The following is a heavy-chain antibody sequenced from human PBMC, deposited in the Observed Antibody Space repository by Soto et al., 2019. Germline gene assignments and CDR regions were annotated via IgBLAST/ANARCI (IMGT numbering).Heavy chain of an antibody. D-gene: IGHD2-2*01. CDR2: ISYDGSNK. CDR1: GFTFSSYG. V-gene: IGHV3-30*18. CDR3: AKDLLDCSSTSCYHPGFVY. Sequence: GSLRLSCAASGFTFSSYGMHWVRQAPGKGLEWVAVISYDGSNKYYADSVKGRFTISRDNSKNTLYLQMNSLRAEDTAVYYCAKDLLDCSSTSCYHPGFVYWGQGTLVTVSS. J-gene: IGHJ4*02.